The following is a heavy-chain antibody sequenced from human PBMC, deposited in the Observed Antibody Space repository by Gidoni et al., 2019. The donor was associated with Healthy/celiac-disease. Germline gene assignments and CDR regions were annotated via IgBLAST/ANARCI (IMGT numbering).Heavy chain of an antibody. Sequence: EVQLVESGGGLVQPGGSLRLYCAASGFPFSSYWMHWVRQAPGKGLVWVSRINSDGSSTSYADSVKGRFTISRDNAKNTLYLQMNSLRAEDTAVYYCARDLGYCSGGSCYFPYGMDVWGQGTTVTVSS. J-gene: IGHJ6*02. D-gene: IGHD2-15*01. CDR1: GFPFSSYW. V-gene: IGHV3-74*01. CDR3: ARDLGYCSGGSCYFPYGMDV. CDR2: INSDGSST.